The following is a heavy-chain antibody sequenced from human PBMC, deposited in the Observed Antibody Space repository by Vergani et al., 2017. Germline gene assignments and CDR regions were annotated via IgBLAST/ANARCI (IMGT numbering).Heavy chain of an antibody. D-gene: IGHD2-2*01. CDR3: ARAGYCSSTSCFYYYYYGMDV. V-gene: IGHV1-8*01. CDR2: MNPNSGNT. CDR1: GYTFTSYD. Sequence: QVQLVQSGAEVKTPGASVKVSCKASGYTFTSYDINWVRQATGQGLEWMGWMNPNSGNTGYAQKFQGRVTMTRNTSISTAYMELSSLRSEDTAVYYCARAGYCSSTSCFYYYYYGMDVWGQGTTVTVSS. J-gene: IGHJ6*02.